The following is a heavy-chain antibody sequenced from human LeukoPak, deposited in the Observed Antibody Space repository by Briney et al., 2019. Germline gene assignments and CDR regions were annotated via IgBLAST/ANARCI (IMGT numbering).Heavy chain of an antibody. CDR1: GFTFSSYG. Sequence: GGSLRLSCAASGFTFSSYGMSWVRQAPGKGLEWVSAISGSGGSTYYADSVKGRFTISRDNSKNTLYLQMNSLRAEDTAVYYCAKDLGYSGYELLDYWGQGTLVTVSS. V-gene: IGHV3-23*01. D-gene: IGHD5-12*01. J-gene: IGHJ4*02. CDR2: ISGSGGST. CDR3: AKDLGYSGYELLDY.